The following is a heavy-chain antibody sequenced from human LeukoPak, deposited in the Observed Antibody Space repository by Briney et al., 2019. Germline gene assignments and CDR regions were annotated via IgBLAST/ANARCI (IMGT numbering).Heavy chain of an antibody. CDR2: VNPKRGGT. CDR3: AREIKVPGELLVAFDS. J-gene: IGHJ5*01. D-gene: IGHD3-10*01. Sequence: ASVTVSCKDSGYTFFDHYIHWVRQAPGQGLEWMGWVNPKRGGTTYAEKFEGRVTMTSDSAISTVFMELTSLRSDDPAFYYCAREIKVPGELLVAFDSWGQGSLVTVSS. CDR1: GYTFFDHY. V-gene: IGHV1-2*02.